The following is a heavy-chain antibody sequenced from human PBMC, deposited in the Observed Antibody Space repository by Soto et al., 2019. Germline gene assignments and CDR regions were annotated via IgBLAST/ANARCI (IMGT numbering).Heavy chain of an antibody. J-gene: IGHJ4*02. CDR1: GFAFSGYW. V-gene: IGHV3-74*01. Sequence: EVQLVESGGDLVQPGGSLRLSCAASGFAFSGYWMHWVRKAPGKGPVWVSRKNNDGSGTGYAESVKGRFTISRDNARNTLYLQMNSLRAEDTAVYYCVRASKDGDYWGRGTLVTVSS. CDR2: KNNDGSGT. CDR3: VRASKDGDY.